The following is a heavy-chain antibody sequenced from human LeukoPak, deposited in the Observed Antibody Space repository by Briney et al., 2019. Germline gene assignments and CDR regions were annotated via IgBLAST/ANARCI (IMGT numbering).Heavy chain of an antibody. Sequence: SVKVSCKASGGTFSSYAISWVRQAPGQGLEWMGGIIPIFGTANYAQKFQGRVIMTTDTSTSTAYMDMRSLRYDDTAVYYCARAGYENLIAGPDFWGQGTLVTVSS. CDR1: GGTFSSYA. CDR2: IIPIFGTA. D-gene: IGHD1-1*01. J-gene: IGHJ4*02. CDR3: ARAGYENLIAGPDF. V-gene: IGHV1-69*05.